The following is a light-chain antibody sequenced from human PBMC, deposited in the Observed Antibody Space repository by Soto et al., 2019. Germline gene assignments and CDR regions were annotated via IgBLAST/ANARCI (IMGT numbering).Light chain of an antibody. CDR2: DAS. J-gene: IGKJ4*01. CDR1: QSVSSY. Sequence: EIVLTQSPATLSLSPGERATLSCRASQSVSSYLAWYQQKPGQAPRLLIYDASNRATGIPARFSGSGSGTDFTLTISSLELEDFAVYYCQQRSNGLTFGGGTKVEIK. CDR3: QQRSNGLT. V-gene: IGKV3-11*01.